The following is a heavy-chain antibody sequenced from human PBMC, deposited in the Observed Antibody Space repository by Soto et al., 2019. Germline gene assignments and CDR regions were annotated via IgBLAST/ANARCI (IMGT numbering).Heavy chain of an antibody. CDR2: IIPISGTA. J-gene: IGHJ4*02. D-gene: IGHD3-22*01. V-gene: IGHV1-69*01. Sequence: QVQLVQSGAEVKKPGSSVKVSCKASGGTFSSYAISWVRQAPGQGLEWMGGIIPISGTANYAQKFQGRVTITADESTRTAYMELSSLRSDDTAVYYCARGDYDSGRLLRFDYWGQGTLVTVSS. CDR3: ARGDYDSGRLLRFDY. CDR1: GGTFSSYA.